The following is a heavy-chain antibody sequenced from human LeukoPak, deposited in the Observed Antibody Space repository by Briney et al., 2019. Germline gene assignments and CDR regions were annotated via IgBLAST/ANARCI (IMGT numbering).Heavy chain of an antibody. Sequence: PSETLSLTCTVSGGSISSYFWSWIRQPPGKGLEWIGYVYYSGSTNYNPSLKSRVTISVDTSKKQFSLKLSSATAADTAVYYCARVLDLSKRGLEAFDIWGQGTMVTVSS. CDR3: ARVLDLSKRGLEAFDI. V-gene: IGHV4-59*01. D-gene: IGHD3-16*01. CDR2: VYYSGST. J-gene: IGHJ3*02. CDR1: GGSISSYF.